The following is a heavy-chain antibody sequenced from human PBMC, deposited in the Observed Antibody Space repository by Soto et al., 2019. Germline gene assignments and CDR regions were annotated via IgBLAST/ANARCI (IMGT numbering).Heavy chain of an antibody. CDR1: GFTVSSNY. J-gene: IGHJ6*02. CDR2: IYSGGIT. V-gene: IGHV3-53*02. D-gene: IGHD3-10*01. Sequence: EVQLVETGGGLIQPGGSLRLSCAASGFTVSSNYMSWVRQAPGKGLEWVSVIYSGGITYYADSVKGRFTISRDNSKNTLYLQMNSLRAEDTAVYYCARDQAPLLWFGELFYYGMDVWGQGTTVTVSS. CDR3: ARDQAPLLWFGELFYYGMDV.